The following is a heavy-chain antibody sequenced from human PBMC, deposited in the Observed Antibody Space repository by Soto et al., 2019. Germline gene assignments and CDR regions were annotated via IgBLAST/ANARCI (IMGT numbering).Heavy chain of an antibody. Sequence: GGSLRLSCAASGFTFSGYEMNWVRQGPGKGLEWVSYLSSSGITIYYADSVKGRFTISRDNAKNSMYLQMNSLRADDTAVYYCARGGDYYDSSGYYRPFDYWGQGTLVTVSS. J-gene: IGHJ4*02. D-gene: IGHD3-22*01. V-gene: IGHV3-48*03. CDR1: GFTFSGYE. CDR2: LSSSGITI. CDR3: ARGGDYYDSSGYYRPFDY.